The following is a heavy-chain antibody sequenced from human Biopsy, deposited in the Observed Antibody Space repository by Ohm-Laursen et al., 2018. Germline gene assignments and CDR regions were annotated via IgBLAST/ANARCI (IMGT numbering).Heavy chain of an antibody. V-gene: IGHV4-59*11. Sequence: SETLSLTCTVSGASFTGHYWSWIRQPPGKGLECIGHISYTGYTSYNASLKSRVTISVDTSRNHFSLRLSSLTAADTAVYYCARGSNDFGGLYFPRWGQGTLLTVSS. CDR3: ARGSNDFGGLYFPR. CDR2: ISYTGYT. D-gene: IGHD4-23*01. CDR1: GASFTGHY. J-gene: IGHJ4*02.